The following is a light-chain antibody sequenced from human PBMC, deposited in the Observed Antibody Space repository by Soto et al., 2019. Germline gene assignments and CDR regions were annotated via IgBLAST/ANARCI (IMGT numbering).Light chain of an antibody. V-gene: IGKV1-5*01. J-gene: IGKJ1*01. CDR1: QSISTG. CDR3: QHYDSYPWT. Sequence: DIQMTHSPSTLSASVGDRVTITCRASQSISTGLAWYQQKPGKAPKLLIYDASSLESGVPSRFSGSGSGTEFTLTISSLQPDDFATYYCQHYDSYPWTFGQGTKVENK. CDR2: DAS.